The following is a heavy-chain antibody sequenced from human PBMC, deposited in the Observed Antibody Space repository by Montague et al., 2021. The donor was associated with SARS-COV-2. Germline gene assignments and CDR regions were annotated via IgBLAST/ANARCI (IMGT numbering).Heavy chain of an antibody. CDR2: XDWTHDQ. Sequence: PALVKPTQTLTLTCSFSGFSLTTPGVSVGWIRQPPGRALEWPALXDWTHDQYYSRSLGTRLTISPGTSKSQVVLTLTNVDTVDTATYYCARNRLSVFDFWGQGTLVTVSS. D-gene: IGHD2/OR15-2a*01. CDR1: GFSLTTPGVS. CDR3: ARNRLSVFDF. V-gene: IGHV2-70*01. J-gene: IGHJ4*02.